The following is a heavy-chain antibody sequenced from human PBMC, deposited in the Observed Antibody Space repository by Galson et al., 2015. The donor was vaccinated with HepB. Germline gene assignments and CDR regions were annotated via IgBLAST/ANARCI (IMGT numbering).Heavy chain of an antibody. CDR1: GFTFSSYE. D-gene: IGHD5-18*01. J-gene: IGHJ5*02. V-gene: IGHV3-48*03. CDR2: ISSGGSTI. CDR3: ARHTAMVTSWFDP. Sequence: SLRLSCAASGFTFSSYEMNWVRQAPGKGLEWVSYISSGGSTIYYADSVKGRFTTSRDNAKNSLFLQMNSLRAEDTAVYYCARHTAMVTSWFDPWGQGTLVTVSS.